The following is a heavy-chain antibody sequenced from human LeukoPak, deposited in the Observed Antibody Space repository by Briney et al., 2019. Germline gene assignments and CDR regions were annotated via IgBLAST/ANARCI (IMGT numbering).Heavy chain of an antibody. CDR2: IYYSGST. Sequence: SETLSLTCTVSGGSISSYYWSWIRQPPGKGLEWIGYIYYSGSTNYNPSLKSRVTISVDTSKNQFSLKLSSVTAADTAVYYCARGQGCSSGWYEDWGQGTLVTVSS. CDR3: ARGQGCSSGWYED. J-gene: IGHJ4*02. D-gene: IGHD6-19*01. CDR1: GGSISSYY. V-gene: IGHV4-59*01.